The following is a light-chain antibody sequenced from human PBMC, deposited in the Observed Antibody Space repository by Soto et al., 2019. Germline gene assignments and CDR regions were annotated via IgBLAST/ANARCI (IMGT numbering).Light chain of an antibody. Sequence: EILLTQSHVTLSSSPGARATPSWGASQSVSSSYLAWYQQKPGQAPRLLIYGASSRATGIPDRFSGSGSGTDFTLTISRLETEDFAVYYCQQYGSSRITFGQGTRLEI. J-gene: IGKJ5*01. CDR1: QSVSSSY. CDR2: GAS. CDR3: QQYGSSRIT. V-gene: IGKV3-20*01.